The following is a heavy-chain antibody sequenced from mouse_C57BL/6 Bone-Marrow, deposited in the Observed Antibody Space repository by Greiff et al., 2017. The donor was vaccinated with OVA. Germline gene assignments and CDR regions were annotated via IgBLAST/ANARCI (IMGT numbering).Heavy chain of an antibody. CDR3: AKNDYYDYDKGFAY. Sequence: VQRVESGPGLVQPSQSLSITCTASGFSLTSYGEHWVRQSPGKGLEWLGAIWRGGGTDYNAAFMSRLSITKDNSKSQIFFKMNSLQADDTAIYDCAKNDYYDYDKGFAYWGQGTLVTVSA. D-gene: IGHD2-4*01. J-gene: IGHJ3*01. CDR2: IWRGGGT. V-gene: IGHV2-5*01. CDR1: GFSLTSYG.